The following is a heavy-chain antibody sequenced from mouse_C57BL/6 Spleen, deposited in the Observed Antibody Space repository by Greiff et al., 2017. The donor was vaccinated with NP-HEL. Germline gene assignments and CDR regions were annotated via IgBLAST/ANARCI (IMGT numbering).Heavy chain of an antibody. D-gene: IGHD5-1*01. Sequence: QVQLKESGAELVKPGASVKISCKASGYAFSSYWMNWVKQRPGKGLEWIGQIYPGDGDTNYNGKFKGKATLTADKSSSTAYMQLSSLTSEDSAVYFCARREYPYAMDYWGQGTSVTVSS. CDR1: GYAFSSYW. V-gene: IGHV1-80*01. J-gene: IGHJ4*01. CDR2: IYPGDGDT. CDR3: ARREYPYAMDY.